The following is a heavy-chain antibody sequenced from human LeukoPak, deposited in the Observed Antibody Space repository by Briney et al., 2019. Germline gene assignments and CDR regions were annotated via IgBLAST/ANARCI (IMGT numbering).Heavy chain of an antibody. J-gene: IGHJ4*02. CDR3: AKRGLGSTSGAYFFDY. CDR2: IKQDGSEK. V-gene: IGHV3-7*03. D-gene: IGHD2-2*01. CDR1: GFTFSSYW. Sequence: PGGSLRLSCAASGFTFSSYWMSWVRQAPGKGLEWVANIKQDGSEKYYVDSVKGRFTISRDNSKNTLYVQMNSLRAEDTAVYYCAKRGLGSTSGAYFFDYWGQGTLVTVSS.